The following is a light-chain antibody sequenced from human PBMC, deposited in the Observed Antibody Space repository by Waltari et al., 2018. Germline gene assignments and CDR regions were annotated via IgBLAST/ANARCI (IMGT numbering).Light chain of an antibody. CDR1: QSVSSY. CDR3: QQRSNWPPWT. V-gene: IGKV3-11*01. Sequence: EIVLTQSPATLSLSPGERATLSCRASQSVSSYLAWYQQKPGQDPRLLIYDAANRSTRIPSRFSGSGSGTDFSLTISSLEPADFAVYYCQQRSNWPPWTFGQGTKVEIK. J-gene: IGKJ1*01. CDR2: DAA.